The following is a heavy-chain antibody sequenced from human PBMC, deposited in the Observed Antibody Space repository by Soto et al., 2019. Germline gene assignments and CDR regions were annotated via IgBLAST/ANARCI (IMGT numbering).Heavy chain of an antibody. CDR2: IDGGGGDT. CDR1: GFRLSSYA. CDR3: AKGYWGGDCESRGATFDA. D-gene: IGHD2-21*02. V-gene: IGHV3-23*01. Sequence: GFLRLSLAASGFRLSSYAPSWVRQAPAKGLEWVSAIDGGGGDTHYADSVTGRFTISRDNSKNTLYLQMKSLGVEDTAVYYCAKGYWGGDCESRGATFDAWGQGTLVTVSS. J-gene: IGHJ5*02.